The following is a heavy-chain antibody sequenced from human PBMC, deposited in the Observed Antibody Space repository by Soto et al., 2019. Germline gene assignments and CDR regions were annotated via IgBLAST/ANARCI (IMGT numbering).Heavy chain of an antibody. D-gene: IGHD3-3*01. Sequence: QVQLVESGGGVVQPGRSLRLSCAAAGFTFSSDGLHWVRQAPGKRLELVVVISYDGSKKYYADSVKGRFTISRDNTKNTLYLQMNSLTAEDTAVYYCAKDLEMAHTGSYWGQGTLVTVSS. CDR3: AKDLEMAHTGSY. CDR2: ISYDGSKK. CDR1: GFTFSSDG. J-gene: IGHJ4*02. V-gene: IGHV3-30*18.